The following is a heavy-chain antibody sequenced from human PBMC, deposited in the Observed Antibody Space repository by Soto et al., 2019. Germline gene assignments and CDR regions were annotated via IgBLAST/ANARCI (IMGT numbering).Heavy chain of an antibody. J-gene: IGHJ4*02. D-gene: IGHD1-26*01. CDR2: ISYDGSNK. CDR1: GFTFSSYA. Sequence: GGSLRLSCAASGFTFSSYAMHWVRQAPGKGLEWVAVISYDGSNKYYADSVKGRFTISRDNSKNTLYLQMNGLRAEDTAVYYCARVHSGSYYVLGIDYWGQGTLVTVSS. CDR3: ARVHSGSYYVLGIDY. V-gene: IGHV3-30-3*01.